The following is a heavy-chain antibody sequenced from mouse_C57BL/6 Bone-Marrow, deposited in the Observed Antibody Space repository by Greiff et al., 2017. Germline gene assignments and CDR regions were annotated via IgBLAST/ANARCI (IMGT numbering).Heavy chain of an antibody. V-gene: IGHV1-15*01. CDR1: GYTFTDYE. Sequence: QVQLQQSGAELVRPGASVTLSCKASGYTFTDYEMHWVKQTPVHGLEWIGAIDPETGGTAYNQKFKGKAILTADKSSSTAYMELRSLTSEDSAVYYCTSSQLSGAMDYWGQGTSVTVSS. J-gene: IGHJ4*01. CDR2: IDPETGGT. D-gene: IGHD3-1*01. CDR3: TSSQLSGAMDY.